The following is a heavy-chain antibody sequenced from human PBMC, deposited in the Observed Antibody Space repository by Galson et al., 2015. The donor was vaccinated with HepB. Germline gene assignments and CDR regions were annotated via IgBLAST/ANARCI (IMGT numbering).Heavy chain of an antibody. J-gene: IGHJ5*02. CDR3: AREGAYSGFGDRFDP. CDR2: IDPSDSYT. V-gene: IGHV5-10-1*01. CDR1: GYSFTSYW. Sequence: QSGAEVKKPGESLRISCKGSGYSFTSYWISWVRQMPGKGLEWMGRIDPSDSYTNYSPSFQGHVTISADKSISTAYLQWSGLKASDTAMYYCAREGAYSGFGDRFDPWGQGTLVTVSS. D-gene: IGHD5-12*01.